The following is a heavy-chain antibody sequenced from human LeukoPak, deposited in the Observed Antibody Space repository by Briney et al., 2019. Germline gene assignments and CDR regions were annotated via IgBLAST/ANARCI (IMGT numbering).Heavy chain of an antibody. Sequence: VRSLRLSCTASGLTFSTYWVHWVRQAPGKGLVLVSQIKFDGSLASYADSVKGRFTISRDNAKNTLYLQMNTLGTEDTAVYYCVTGHYDSRMYFDLWGRGTLVTVSS. V-gene: IGHV3-74*01. CDR3: VTGHYDSRMYFDL. J-gene: IGHJ2*01. CDR2: IKFDGSLA. CDR1: GLTFSTYW. D-gene: IGHD3-16*01.